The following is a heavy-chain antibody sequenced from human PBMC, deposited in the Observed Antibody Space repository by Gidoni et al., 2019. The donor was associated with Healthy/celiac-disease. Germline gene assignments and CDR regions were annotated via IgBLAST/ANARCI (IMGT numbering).Heavy chain of an antibody. Sequence: QVQLQQWGAGLLKPSETLSLTCAVYGGSFSGYYWSWIRQPPGKGLEWIGEINHSGSTNYNPSLKSRVTISVDTSKNQFSLKLSSVTAADTAVYYCARARGLRYFDWLSEYYFDYWGQGTLVTVSS. CDR2: INHSGST. J-gene: IGHJ4*02. CDR3: ARARGLRYFDWLSEYYFDY. CDR1: GGSFSGYY. V-gene: IGHV4-34*01. D-gene: IGHD3-9*01.